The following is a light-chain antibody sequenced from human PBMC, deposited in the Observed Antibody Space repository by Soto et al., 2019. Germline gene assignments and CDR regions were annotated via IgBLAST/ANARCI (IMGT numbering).Light chain of an antibody. CDR2: DAS. CDR3: QQYGGSPRT. CDR1: QSVSSSS. V-gene: IGKV3-20*01. J-gene: IGKJ1*01. Sequence: EIVLTQSPSTLSLSPGERATLSCRASQSVSSSSLAWYQQKRGQAPRLLIHDASSRATGIPDRFSGSGSGTDFTLTISGLEPEDFAVYYCQQYGGSPRTFGQGTKVDIK.